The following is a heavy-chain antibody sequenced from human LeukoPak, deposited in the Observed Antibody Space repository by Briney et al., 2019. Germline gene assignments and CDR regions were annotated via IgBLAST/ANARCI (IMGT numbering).Heavy chain of an antibody. D-gene: IGHD6-19*01. CDR3: ARDMSCSGWYALDY. V-gene: IGHV4-59*12. CDR1: GGSISSYY. J-gene: IGHJ4*02. Sequence: SETLSLTCTVSGGSISSYYWSWIRQPPGKGLEWIGYIYYSGSTNYNPSLKSRVTISVDTSKNQFSLKLSSVTAADTAVYYCARDMSCSGWYALDYWGQGILVTVSS. CDR2: IYYSGST.